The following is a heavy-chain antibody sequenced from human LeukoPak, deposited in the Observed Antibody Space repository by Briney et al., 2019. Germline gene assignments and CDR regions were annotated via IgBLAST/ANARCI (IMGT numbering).Heavy chain of an antibody. Sequence: GGSLRLSCAASGFTFSSYAMSWVRQAPGKGLEGVSAISGSGGSTYYADSVKGRFTIPRDNSKNTMYLQINSLRAEDTAVYYCAKGGVGWFDPWGQGTLVTVSS. CDR1: GFTFSSYA. CDR2: ISGSGGST. J-gene: IGHJ5*02. V-gene: IGHV3-23*01. D-gene: IGHD2-8*01. CDR3: AKGGVGWFDP.